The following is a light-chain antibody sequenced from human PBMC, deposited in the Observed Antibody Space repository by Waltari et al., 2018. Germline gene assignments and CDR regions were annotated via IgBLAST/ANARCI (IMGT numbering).Light chain of an antibody. CDR1: SGSIDSKS. CDR2: EDK. CDR3: QSYDTNNRV. Sequence: NFMLTQPHSVSGSPGETVTISCTRSSGSIDSKSGQWYQQRPGSAPTTVIYEDKQRPFGVPDRFSGSIDSSSNSASLTISGLKTEDEAEYYCQSYDTNNRVFGGGTMLTVL. J-gene: IGLJ3*02. V-gene: IGLV6-57*04.